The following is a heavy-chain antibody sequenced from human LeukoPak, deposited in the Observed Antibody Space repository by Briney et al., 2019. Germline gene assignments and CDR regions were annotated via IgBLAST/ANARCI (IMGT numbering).Heavy chain of an antibody. CDR3: TQGAGWLIDY. CDR1: GGSISSSSYY. J-gene: IGHJ4*02. V-gene: IGHV4-39*01. D-gene: IGHD3-16*01. CDR2: IYYSGST. Sequence: SETLSLTCTVSGGSISSSSYYRGWIRQPPGKGLEWIGSIYYSGSTYYNPSLKSRVTISVDTSKNQFSLKLSSVTAADTAVYYCTQGAGWLIDYWGQGILVSVSS.